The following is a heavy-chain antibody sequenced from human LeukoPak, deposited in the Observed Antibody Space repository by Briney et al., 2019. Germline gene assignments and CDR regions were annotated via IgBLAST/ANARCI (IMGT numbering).Heavy chain of an antibody. V-gene: IGHV1-18*01. D-gene: IGHD3-16*01. CDR1: GYTFTSYG. Sequence: ASVKVSCKASGYTFTSYGISWVRQAPGQGLEWMGWISAYNGNTNYAQKLQGRVTMTRNTSISTAYMELSSLRSEDTAVYYCARGPSYVVTFGGVINWFDPRGQGTLVTVSS. J-gene: IGHJ5*02. CDR3: ARGPSYVVTFGGVINWFDP. CDR2: ISAYNGNT.